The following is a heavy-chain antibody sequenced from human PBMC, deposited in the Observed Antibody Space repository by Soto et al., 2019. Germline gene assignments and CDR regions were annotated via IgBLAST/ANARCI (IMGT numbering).Heavy chain of an antibody. CDR2: IYHSGST. J-gene: IGHJ5*02. D-gene: IGHD2-15*01. Sequence: TSETLSLTCAVYGGSISSGGYSWSWIRQPPGKGLEWIGYIYHSGSTYYNPSLKSRVTISVDRSKNQFSLKLSSVTAADTAVYYCARVIGIGDNWFDPWGQGTLVTVSS. V-gene: IGHV4-30-2*01. CDR3: ARVIGIGDNWFDP. CDR1: GGSISSGGYS.